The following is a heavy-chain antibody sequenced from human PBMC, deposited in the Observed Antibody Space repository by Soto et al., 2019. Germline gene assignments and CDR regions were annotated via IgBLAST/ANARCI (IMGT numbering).Heavy chain of an antibody. D-gene: IGHD6-13*01. CDR3: ATNRIIAAAGGYYYSGMDV. Sequence: QVQLVQSGAEVKKPGASVKVSCKASGYTFTSYGISWVRQAPGQGLEWMGWISAYNGNTNYAQKLQGRVTMTTDTTTSKAYMRLRSLRSDDTAVYYCATNRIIAAAGGYYYSGMDVWGQGTTVTVSS. V-gene: IGHV1-18*01. CDR2: ISAYNGNT. J-gene: IGHJ6*02. CDR1: GYTFTSYG.